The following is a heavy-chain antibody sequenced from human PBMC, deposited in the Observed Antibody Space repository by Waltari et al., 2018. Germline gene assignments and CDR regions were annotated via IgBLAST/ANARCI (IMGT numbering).Heavy chain of an antibody. D-gene: IGHD3-22*01. CDR3: ARDRTPYYYDSSGSNHFDY. V-gene: IGHV3-48*01. Sequence: EVQLVESGGGLVQPGGSLRLSCAASGFTFSSYSMNWVRQAPGKGLEWVSYISSSSSTIYYADSVKGRFTSSRDNAKNSLYLQMNSLRAEDTAVYYCARDRTPYYYDSSGSNHFDYWGQGTLVTVSS. CDR2: ISSSSSTI. J-gene: IGHJ4*02. CDR1: GFTFSSYS.